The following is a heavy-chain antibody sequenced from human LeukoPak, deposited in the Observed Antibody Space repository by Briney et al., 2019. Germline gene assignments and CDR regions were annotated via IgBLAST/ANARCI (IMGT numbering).Heavy chain of an antibody. D-gene: IGHD3-22*01. CDR3: ARRRYYDSSGYLD. J-gene: IGHJ1*01. Sequence: SETLSLTCTVFGDSVSRSDSYWDWIRQPPGKGLEWIGTIYYSGRTYYSPSLKSRVTISVDTSNNQLSLNLSSVTAADTALYFCARRRYYDSSGYLDWGQGTLVTVSS. CDR2: IYYSGRT. CDR1: GDSVSRSDSY. V-gene: IGHV4-39*01.